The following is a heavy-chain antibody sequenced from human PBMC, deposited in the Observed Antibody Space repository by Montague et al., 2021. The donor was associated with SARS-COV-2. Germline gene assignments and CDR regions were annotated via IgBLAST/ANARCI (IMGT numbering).Heavy chain of an antibody. D-gene: IGHD3-3*01. J-gene: IGHJ3*01. CDR3: TTHSIPGVVIYAFAF. CDR2: LDGQYGDT. Sequence: SVKVSCKVSGSSLSQTTIHWVRQTPGKGLEWMGSLDGQYGDTVYRQTLQGRVAMTADSSTETAYMELADLISDDTAVYYCTTHSIPGVVIYAFAFWGQGTMVTVSS. V-gene: IGHV1-24*01. CDR1: GSSLSQTT.